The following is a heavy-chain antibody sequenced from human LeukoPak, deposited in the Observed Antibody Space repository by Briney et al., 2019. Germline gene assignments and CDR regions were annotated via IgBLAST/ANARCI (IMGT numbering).Heavy chain of an antibody. CDR3: AKGCCQSGFDY. D-gene: IGHD3-10*01. Sequence: GGSLGLSCAASGFTFSSYGMHWVRQAPGKGLEWVAVISYDGSNKYYADSVKGRFTISRDNSKNTLYLQMNSLRAEDTAVYYCAKGCCQSGFDYWGQGTLVTVSS. CDR1: GFTFSSYG. CDR2: ISYDGSNK. J-gene: IGHJ4*02. V-gene: IGHV3-30*18.